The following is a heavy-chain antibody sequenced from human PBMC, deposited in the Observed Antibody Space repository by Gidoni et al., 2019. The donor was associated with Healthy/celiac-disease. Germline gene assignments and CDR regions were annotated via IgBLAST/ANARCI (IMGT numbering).Heavy chain of an antibody. J-gene: IGHJ4*02. CDR2: ISYDGSNK. CDR3: AKDEERGTSYSSSWYDY. V-gene: IGHV3-30*18. Sequence: QVQLVESGGGVVQPGRSLRLSCAASGFPFSSYGMHWVRQAPGKGLEWVAVISYDGSNKYYADSVKGRFTISRDNSKNTLYLQMNSLRAEDTAVYYCAKDEERGTSYSSSWYDYWGQGTLVTVSS. CDR1: GFPFSSYG. D-gene: IGHD6-13*01.